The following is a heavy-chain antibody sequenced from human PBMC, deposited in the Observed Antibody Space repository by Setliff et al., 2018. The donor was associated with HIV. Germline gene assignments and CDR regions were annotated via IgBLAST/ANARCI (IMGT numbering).Heavy chain of an antibody. CDR1: GYSISSGYY. CDR2: IYQSGTT. V-gene: IGHV4-38-2*01. J-gene: IGHJ4*02. CDR3: ASSLLNYYDSSGYPDHFDY. D-gene: IGHD3-22*01. Sequence: SETLSLTFAVSGYSISSGYYWGWIRQPPGKGLEWIGSIYQSGTTYYNPSLKSRVTVSVDTSKNQFSLKLSSVTAADTAVYYCASSLLNYYDSSGYPDHFDYWGQGTLVTVSS.